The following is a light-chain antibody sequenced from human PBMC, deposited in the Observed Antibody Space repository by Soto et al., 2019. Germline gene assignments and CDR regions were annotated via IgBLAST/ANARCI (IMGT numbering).Light chain of an antibody. Sequence: QSALTQPPSASGSPGQSVTISCTGTSSDVGGYKYVSWYQQHPGKAPKLMIYEVSKQPSGVPDRFSGAKSGNTASLTVSGLQAEDEADYYCSSYAGSILGVFGGGTKLTVL. J-gene: IGLJ3*02. V-gene: IGLV2-8*01. CDR1: SSDVGGYKY. CDR3: SSYAGSILGV. CDR2: EVS.